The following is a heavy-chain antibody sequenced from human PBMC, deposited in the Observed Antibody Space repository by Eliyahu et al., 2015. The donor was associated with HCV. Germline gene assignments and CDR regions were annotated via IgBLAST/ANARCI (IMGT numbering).Heavy chain of an antibody. Sequence: EVQLVESGGGLVQPGGSLRLSCAASGFSFSTSWISWVRQVPGKGLVGVSQISPDGSFTSYADSVKGRFTISRDNAKNILYLQLTNLRAEDTAMYHCMSLIGSKWGQGTPVTVSS. CDR2: ISPDGSFT. D-gene: IGHD5-12*01. J-gene: IGHJ4*02. V-gene: IGHV3-74*01. CDR3: MSLIGSK. CDR1: GFSFSTSW.